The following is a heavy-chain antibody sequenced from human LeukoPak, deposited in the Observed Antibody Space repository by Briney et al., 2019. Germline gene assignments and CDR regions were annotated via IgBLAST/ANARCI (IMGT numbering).Heavy chain of an antibody. CDR1: SGSVSSGSFY. D-gene: IGHD2-8*01. J-gene: IGHJ3*02. V-gene: IGHV4-30-2*01. CDR2: IHQTGSS. Sequence: PSETLSLTCVVSSGSVSSGSFYWSWIRQPPGKGLEWLGYIHQTGSSSYNPSLNSRVTMSVDRSKNQFSLKPISVTAADTAVYYCARDGSRYCTNGVCYKGAFDIWGNGTMVTVSS. CDR3: ARDGSRYCTNGVCYKGAFDI.